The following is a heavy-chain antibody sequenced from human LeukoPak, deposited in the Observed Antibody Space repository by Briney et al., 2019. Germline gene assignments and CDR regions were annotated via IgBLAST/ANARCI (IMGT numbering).Heavy chain of an antibody. J-gene: IGHJ4*02. CDR3: ARDWLAEPTYYYGSGSLDY. CDR1: GDSVSSNSAA. V-gene: IGHV6-1*01. D-gene: IGHD3-10*01. Sequence: SQTLSLTCAISGDSVSSNSAAWNWIRQSPSRGLEWLGRTYYRSKWYNDYAVSVKSRITINPDTSKNQFSLQLNSVTPEDTAVYYCARDWLAEPTYYYGSGSLDYWGQGTLVTVSS. CDR2: TYYRSKWYN.